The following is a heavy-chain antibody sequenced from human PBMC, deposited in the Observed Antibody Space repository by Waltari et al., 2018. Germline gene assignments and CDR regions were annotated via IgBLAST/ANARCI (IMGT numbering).Heavy chain of an antibody. CDR2: ISPSNATT. D-gene: IGHD1-1*01. CDR3: VSGMEFLGALFDH. V-gene: IGHV1-18*04. Sequence: QVQLVQSGAEVKKPGASVRVSCKASGYTFTKNGISWVRQAPGQGLEWMGYISPSNATTIYAQKFQRRLPLTTDTSTSADYMALRSLGSDDTAVYYCVSGMEFLGALFDHWGQGTLVRVSS. CDR1: GYTFTKNG. J-gene: IGHJ4*02.